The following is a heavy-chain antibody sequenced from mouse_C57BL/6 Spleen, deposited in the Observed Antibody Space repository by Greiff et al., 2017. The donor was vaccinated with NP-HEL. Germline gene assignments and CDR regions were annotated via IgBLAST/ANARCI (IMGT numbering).Heavy chain of an antibody. V-gene: IGHV5-6*01. Sequence: EVKLQESGGDLVKPGGSLKLSCAASGFTFSSYGMSWVRQTPDKRLAWVATISSGGSYTYYPDSVKGRFTISRDNAKNTLYLQMSSLKSEDTAMYYCARHPYGSSYVGYLDYWGQGTTLTVSS. CDR3: ARHPYGSSYVGYLDY. J-gene: IGHJ2*01. D-gene: IGHD1-1*01. CDR1: GFTFSSYG. CDR2: ISSGGSYT.